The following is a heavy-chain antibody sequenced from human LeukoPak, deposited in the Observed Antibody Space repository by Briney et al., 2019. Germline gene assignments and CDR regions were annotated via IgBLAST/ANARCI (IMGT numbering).Heavy chain of an antibody. CDR1: GFTFSTYW. J-gene: IGHJ5*02. D-gene: IGHD4-17*01. CDR2: INSDGSST. Sequence: PGGSLRLPCAASGFTFSTYWMHWVRQAPGKGLVWVSCINSDGSSTSYADSVKGRFTISRDNAENTLYLQMNSLRAEDTAVYYCARDISYGDYPNWFNPWGQGTLVTVSS. V-gene: IGHV3-74*01. CDR3: ARDISYGDYPNWFNP.